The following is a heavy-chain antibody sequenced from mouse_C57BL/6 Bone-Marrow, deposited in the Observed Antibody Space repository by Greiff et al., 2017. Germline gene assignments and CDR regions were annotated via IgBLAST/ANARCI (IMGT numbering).Heavy chain of an antibody. D-gene: IGHD2-5*01. CDR3: ARGHSTGGVDF. CDR2: INPGGGYT. CDR1: GYTFTSYW. J-gene: IGHJ2*01. V-gene: IGHV1-7*01. Sequence: QVQLMESGAELAKPGASVKLSCAASGYTFTSYWMPWVRQRPGQGLEWIGYINPGGGYTKYNQRFKEKSTLSADKATSTLYMQLSSLTYEDSAVYYCARGHSTGGVDFWGRGTAPPVSS.